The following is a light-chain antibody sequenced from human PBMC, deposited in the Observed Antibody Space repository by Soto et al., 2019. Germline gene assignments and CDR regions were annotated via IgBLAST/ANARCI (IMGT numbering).Light chain of an antibody. Sequence: EMTQSPSTLPTSIGDRVAIKCRASQNVSNWLAWYQQKPGKAPKLLIYKASRLESGVPSRFSASGSGTDFTLTINSLQSDDFATYFCQQYSKESTFGQGTKLEIK. CDR2: KAS. CDR1: QNVSNW. J-gene: IGKJ2*01. V-gene: IGKV1-5*03. CDR3: QQYSKEST.